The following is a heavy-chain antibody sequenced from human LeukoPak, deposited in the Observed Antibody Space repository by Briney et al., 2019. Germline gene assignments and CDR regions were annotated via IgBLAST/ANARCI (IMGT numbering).Heavy chain of an antibody. CDR2: ISSSGGTI. CDR3: ARVHNRFFDY. J-gene: IGHJ4*02. V-gene: IGHV3-11*01. D-gene: IGHD1-14*01. CDR1: GLTFSDYF. Sequence: GGSLRLSCAASGLTFSDYFLSWIRQPPGKGLGWVSHISSSGGTIYYADSVKGRFTISRDNAKNSLYLQMNSLRAEDTAVYYCARVHNRFFDYWGQGALVTVSP.